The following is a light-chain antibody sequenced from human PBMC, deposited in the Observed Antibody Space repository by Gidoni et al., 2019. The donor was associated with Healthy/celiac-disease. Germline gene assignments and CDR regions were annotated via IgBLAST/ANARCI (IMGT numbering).Light chain of an antibody. V-gene: IGKV3-20*01. CDR2: GAS. CDR1: QSVSSSY. J-gene: IGKJ1*01. Sequence: IVLTQSPVTLSLSPWERATLSCRDSQSVSSSYLAWYQQKPGQAPRLHIYGASSRATGIPDRFSGSGSRTDFTLTISRLEPEDFAVYYCQQYGSSPPWTFXQXTKVEIK. CDR3: QQYGSSPPWT.